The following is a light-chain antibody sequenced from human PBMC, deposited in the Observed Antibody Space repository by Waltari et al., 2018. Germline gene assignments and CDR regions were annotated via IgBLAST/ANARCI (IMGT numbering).Light chain of an antibody. CDR3: QLRIFFT. J-gene: IGKJ3*01. CDR1: QSVSSS. V-gene: IGKV3-11*01. CDR2: DAS. Sequence: EIVLTQSPATLSLSPGERATLSCRASQSVSSSLAWYQQKPGQAPGLLIYDASTRATGLPVRFSGSGSETDFPLTISSLEAEDFAVYYCQLRIFFTFCPGTKVDIK.